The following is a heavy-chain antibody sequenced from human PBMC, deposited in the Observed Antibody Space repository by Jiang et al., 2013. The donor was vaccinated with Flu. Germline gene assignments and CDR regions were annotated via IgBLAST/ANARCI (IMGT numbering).Heavy chain of an antibody. D-gene: IGHD3-22*01. J-gene: IGHJ4*02. CDR3: ARAYYYDSSAYYFDF. CDR2: INPNSADT. Sequence: EWMGRINPNSADTNYAQEFQGRVTMTRDSSISTAYMDLSRLRSDDTAVYYCARAYYYDSSAYYFDFWGQGTLVTVSS. V-gene: IGHV1-2*06.